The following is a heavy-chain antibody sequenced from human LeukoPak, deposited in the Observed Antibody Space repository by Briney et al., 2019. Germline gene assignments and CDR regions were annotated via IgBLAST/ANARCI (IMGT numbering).Heavy chain of an antibody. D-gene: IGHD5-18*01. CDR1: GYTFTGYY. CDR3: ARDSLVTSSFDY. CDR2: INPNSGGI. J-gene: IGHJ4*02. V-gene: IGHV1-2*02. Sequence: GASVKVSCKASGYTFTGYYMHWVRQAPGQGLEWMGWINPNSGGINYAQKFQGRVTMTRDTSISTAYMELSRLRSDDTAVYYCARDSLVTSSFDYWGQGTLVTVSS.